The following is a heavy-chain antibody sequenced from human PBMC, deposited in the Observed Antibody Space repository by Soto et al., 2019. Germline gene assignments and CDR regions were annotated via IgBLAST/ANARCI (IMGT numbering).Heavy chain of an antibody. V-gene: IGHV4-61*01. CDR3: ASRARGWVRGGMDV. J-gene: IGHJ6*02. CDR2: IYYSGST. Sequence: QVQLQESGPGLVKPSETLSLTCTVSGGSVSSGSYYWSWIRQPPGKGLEWIGYIYYSGSTNYNPSLKSRVTISVDTSKNQFSLKLSSVTAADTAVYYCASRARGWVRGGMDVWGQGTTVTVSS. D-gene: IGHD3-10*01. CDR1: GGSVSSGSYY.